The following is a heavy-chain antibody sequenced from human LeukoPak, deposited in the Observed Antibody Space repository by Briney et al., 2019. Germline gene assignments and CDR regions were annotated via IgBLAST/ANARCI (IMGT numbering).Heavy chain of an antibody. CDR2: INHSGST. CDR1: GGSISSYY. J-gene: IGHJ4*02. CDR3: ARGRHYYGSGNDY. Sequence: PSETLSLTCTVSGGSISSYYWSWIRQPPGKGLEWIGEINHSGSTNYNPSLKSRVTISVDTSKNQFSLKLSSVTAADTAVYYCARGRHYYGSGNDYWGQGTLVTVSS. V-gene: IGHV4-34*01. D-gene: IGHD3-10*01.